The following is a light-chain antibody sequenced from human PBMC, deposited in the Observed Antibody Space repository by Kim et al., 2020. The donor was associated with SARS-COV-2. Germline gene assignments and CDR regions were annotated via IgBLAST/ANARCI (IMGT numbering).Light chain of an antibody. CDR1: NSNIGNNY. CDR2: RND. V-gene: IGLV1-47*01. J-gene: IGLJ2*01. Sequence: GQTFTFSGSGSNSNIGNNYVFWYQQLPGTAPKLLIYRNDQRPSGVPDRFSGSKSGTSASLTFSGLRSEDEGDYYCAAWDDSLSGRIFGGGTQLTVL. CDR3: AAWDDSLSGRI.